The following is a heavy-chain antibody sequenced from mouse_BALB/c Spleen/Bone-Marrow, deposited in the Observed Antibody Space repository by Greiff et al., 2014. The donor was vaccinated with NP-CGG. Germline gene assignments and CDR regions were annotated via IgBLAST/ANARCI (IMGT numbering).Heavy chain of an antibody. CDR1: GFTFSSFG. CDR2: ISSGSSTI. J-gene: IGHJ3*01. Sequence: VQLQQSGGGLVQPGGSRKLSCAASGFTFSSFGMHWVRQAPEKGLEWVAYISSGSSTIYYADTVKGRLTISRDNPKSTLFLQMTSLRSEDTAMYYCARSPWFAYWGQGTLVTVSA. CDR3: ARSPWFAY. V-gene: IGHV5-17*02.